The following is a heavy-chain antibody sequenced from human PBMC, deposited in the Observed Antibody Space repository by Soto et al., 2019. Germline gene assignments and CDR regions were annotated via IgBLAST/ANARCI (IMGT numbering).Heavy chain of an antibody. CDR3: ARDQGDSGYDPTHYYGMDV. Sequence: QVQLVQSGAEVKKPGSSVKVSCKASGGTFSSYAISWVRQAPGQGLEWMGGIIPIFGTANYAQKFQGRVTITADASTSTAYMELSSLRSEDTAVYYCARDQGDSGYDPTHYYGMDVWGQGTTVTVSS. V-gene: IGHV1-69*01. CDR2: IIPIFGTA. J-gene: IGHJ6*02. D-gene: IGHD5-12*01. CDR1: GGTFSSYA.